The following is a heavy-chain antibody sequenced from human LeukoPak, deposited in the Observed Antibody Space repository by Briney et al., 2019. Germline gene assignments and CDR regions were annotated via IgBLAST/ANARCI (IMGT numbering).Heavy chain of an antibody. Sequence: SETLSLTCTVSGGSISSSSYYWGWIRQPPGKGLEWIGSIYYSGSTYYNPSLKSRVTISVDTSKNQFSLKLSSVTAADTAVYYCARPKDAAGTSWFDPWGQGTLVTVSS. CDR1: GGSISSSSYY. V-gene: IGHV4-39*01. CDR2: IYYSGST. CDR3: ARPKDAAGTSWFDP. J-gene: IGHJ5*02. D-gene: IGHD6-13*01.